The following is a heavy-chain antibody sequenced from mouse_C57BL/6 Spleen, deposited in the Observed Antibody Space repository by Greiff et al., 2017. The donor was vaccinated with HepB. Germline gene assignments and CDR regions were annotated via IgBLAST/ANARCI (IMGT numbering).Heavy chain of an antibody. Sequence: EVKVVESGGGLVKPGGSLKLSCAASGFTFSSYAMSWVRQTPEKRLEWVATISDGGSYTYYPDNVKGRFTISRDNAKNNLYLQMSHLKSEDTAMYYCAREWDYYGSSYVRYFDVWGTGTTVTVSS. CDR1: GFTFSSYA. CDR2: ISDGGSYT. V-gene: IGHV5-4*01. CDR3: AREWDYYGSSYVRYFDV. J-gene: IGHJ1*03. D-gene: IGHD1-1*01.